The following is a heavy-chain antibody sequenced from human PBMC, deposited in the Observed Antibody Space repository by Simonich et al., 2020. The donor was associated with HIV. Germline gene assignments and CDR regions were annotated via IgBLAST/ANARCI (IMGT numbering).Heavy chain of an antibody. D-gene: IGHD3-9*01. J-gene: IGHJ6*03. Sequence: QVQLVQSGAEVKKPGASVKVSCKASGYTFSNYDMNWVRQATGQGLGGSGGMNHTSGNAGYAQKFQGRVTFTRNTSISTADMELSSLRSEDTAVYYCARGGDILTGYYYYFYMDVWGKGTTVTVSS. CDR2: MNHTSGNA. V-gene: IGHV1-8*03. CDR1: GYTFSNYD. CDR3: ARGGDILTGYYYYFYMDV.